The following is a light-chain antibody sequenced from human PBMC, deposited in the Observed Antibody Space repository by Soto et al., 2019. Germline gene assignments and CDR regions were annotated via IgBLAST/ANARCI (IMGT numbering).Light chain of an antibody. CDR3: SSYTTSTTLV. Sequence: QSALTQPASVSGSPGQSITISCTGTSSDVGAYNYVSWYQQHPGKAPKFLIYEVNNRPSGVSDRFSGSKSANTASLTISRLLAEDEADYYCSSYTTSTTLVFGGGTKLTVL. J-gene: IGLJ2*01. CDR2: EVN. CDR1: SSDVGAYNY. V-gene: IGLV2-14*01.